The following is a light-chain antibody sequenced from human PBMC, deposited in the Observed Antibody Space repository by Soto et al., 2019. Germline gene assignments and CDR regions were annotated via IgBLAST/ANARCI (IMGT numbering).Light chain of an antibody. V-gene: IGKV1-5*03. CDR1: QSISSW. CDR2: KAS. J-gene: IGKJ1*01. Sequence: DIQMTQSPSTLSVSVGDRATITCRASQSISSWLAWYQQKPGTAPKLLIYKASTLQSGVPSRFSGSGSGTEFTLTISSLQPDDSTTYYCQQYNDNWTFGQGTKV. CDR3: QQYNDNWT.